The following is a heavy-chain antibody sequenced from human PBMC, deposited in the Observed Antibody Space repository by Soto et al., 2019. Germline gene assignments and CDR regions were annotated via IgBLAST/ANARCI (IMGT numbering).Heavy chain of an antibody. Sequence: SETLSLTCTVSGGSVSSDNYYWSWIRQPPGKGLEWVGRIYHSGSTYYNPSLKSRVTISVDTSKNQFSLKLSSVTAADTAVYYCARHGPGGSYSDYWGQGTLVTVSS. CDR2: IYHSGST. V-gene: IGHV4-39*01. CDR3: ARHGPGGSYSDY. CDR1: GGSVSSDNYY. J-gene: IGHJ4*02. D-gene: IGHD1-26*01.